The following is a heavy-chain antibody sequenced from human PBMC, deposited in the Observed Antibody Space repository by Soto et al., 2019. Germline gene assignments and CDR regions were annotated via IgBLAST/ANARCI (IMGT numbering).Heavy chain of an antibody. CDR2: ISAYNGNT. CDR1: GYTFTSYG. V-gene: IGHV1-18*01. D-gene: IGHD3-9*01. Sequence: VLVKVSRKASGYTFTSYGISWVRQATEQGLEWMGWISAYNGNTNYAQKLQGRVTMTTDTSTSTAYMELSSLRSEDTAVYYCARRPRSLTGYLHYYYMDVWGKGTTVTVSS. CDR3: ARRPRSLTGYLHYYYMDV. J-gene: IGHJ6*03.